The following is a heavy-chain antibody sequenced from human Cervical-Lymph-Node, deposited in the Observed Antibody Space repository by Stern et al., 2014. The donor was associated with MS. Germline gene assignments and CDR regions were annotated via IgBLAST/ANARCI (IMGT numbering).Heavy chain of an antibody. D-gene: IGHD3-22*01. CDR1: GFTFTSSA. V-gene: IGHV1-58*01. Sequence: QMQLVQSGPEVKKPGTSVKVSCKASGFTFTSSAVQWVRQARGQRLEWIGWIVVGSGNTNYAQKVQERVTITRDKSPNPTSIELSSLRSEDTAVYYCAAEPMYYSDSVGAFDIWGQGTMVTVSS. CDR2: IVVGSGNT. J-gene: IGHJ3*02. CDR3: AAEPMYYSDSVGAFDI.